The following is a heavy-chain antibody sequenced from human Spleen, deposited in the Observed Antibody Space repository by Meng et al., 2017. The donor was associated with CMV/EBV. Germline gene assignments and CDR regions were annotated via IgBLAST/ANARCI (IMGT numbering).Heavy chain of an antibody. V-gene: IGHV4-39*07. J-gene: IGHJ5*02. CDR1: GGSISSSSYY. Sequence: GSLRLSCTVSGGSISSSSYYWGWIRQPPGKGLEWIGSIYYSGSTYYNPSLKSRVTISVDTSKNQFSLKLSSVTAADTAVYYCARATTVSSGSYPNWFDPWGQGTLVTVSS. CDR3: ARATTVSSGSYPNWFDP. CDR2: IYYSGST. D-gene: IGHD1-26*01.